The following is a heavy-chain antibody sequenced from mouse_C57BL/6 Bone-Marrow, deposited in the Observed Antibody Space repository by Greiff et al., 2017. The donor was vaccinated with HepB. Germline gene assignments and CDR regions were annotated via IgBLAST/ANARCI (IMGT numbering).Heavy chain of an antibody. Sequence: VQLQESGAELARPGASVKLSCKASGYTFTSYGISWVKQRTGQGLEWIGEIYPRSGNTYYNEKFKGKATLTADKSSSTAYMELRSLTSEDSAVYFCARGRNYYDPESPYYVDYWGQGTTLTVSS. J-gene: IGHJ2*01. CDR1: GYTFTSYG. CDR3: ARGRNYYDPESPYYVDY. D-gene: IGHD2-4*01. V-gene: IGHV1-81*01. CDR2: IYPRSGNT.